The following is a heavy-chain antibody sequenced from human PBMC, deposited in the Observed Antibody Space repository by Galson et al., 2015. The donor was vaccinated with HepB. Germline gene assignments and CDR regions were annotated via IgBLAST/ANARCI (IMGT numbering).Heavy chain of an antibody. D-gene: IGHD6-19*01. V-gene: IGHV3-74*01. CDR3: ARVYSGWYWFDP. CDR1: GFTFSHYW. CDR2: ISNDGTIT. J-gene: IGHJ5*02. Sequence: SLRLSCAASGFTFSHYWMHWVRQVPGKGLAWVSLISNDGTITNYADSVKGRFTISRDNARNTVYLQMDSLRAEDTAVYYCARVYSGWYWFDPWGQGTLVTVSS.